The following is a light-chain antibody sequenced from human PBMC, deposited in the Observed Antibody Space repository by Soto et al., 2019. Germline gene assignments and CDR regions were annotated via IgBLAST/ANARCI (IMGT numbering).Light chain of an antibody. CDR3: QQYGSSPLT. CDR1: QSVRSNY. CDR2: DAS. Sequence: EIVLTQSPGTLSLSPGETATLSCRASQSVRSNYLDWYQQKPGQAPRFLIYDASSRAPGIPDRFSGSGSGTDFTLAISRLEPEDFAVYYWQQYGSSPLTFGGGTKVEIK. V-gene: IGKV3-20*01. J-gene: IGKJ4*01.